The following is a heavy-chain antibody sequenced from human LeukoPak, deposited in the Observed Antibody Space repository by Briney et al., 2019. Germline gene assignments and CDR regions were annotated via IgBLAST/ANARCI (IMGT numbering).Heavy chain of an antibody. CDR1: GFTFSSYD. Sequence: GGSLRLSCAASGFTFSSYDMHWVRQAPGKGLEWVALIWYDGSNKYYADSVKSRFTISRDNSRNTLYLQMNSLRAEDTAVYYCARDRSGTFDYWGQGTLVTVSS. CDR2: IWYDGSNK. D-gene: IGHD2-15*01. CDR3: ARDRSGTFDY. J-gene: IGHJ4*02. V-gene: IGHV3-33*01.